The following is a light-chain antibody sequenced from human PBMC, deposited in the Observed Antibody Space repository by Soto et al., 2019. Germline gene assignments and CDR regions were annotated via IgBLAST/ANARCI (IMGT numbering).Light chain of an antibody. CDR1: HDITSY. J-gene: IGKJ3*01. CDR2: DAS. V-gene: IGKV1-33*01. CDR3: QKCDYLPI. Sequence: DIQMTQSTSSLSASVGDRVTITCQASHDITSYLNWYQHKPGKAPKLLIYDASILEAGVPSRFSGSGSWTAFNFTISSLQPEDVATYYCQKCDYLPIFGPGTTVDFK.